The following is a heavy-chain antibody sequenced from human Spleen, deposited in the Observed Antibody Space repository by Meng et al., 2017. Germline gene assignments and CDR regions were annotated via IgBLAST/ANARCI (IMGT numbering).Heavy chain of an antibody. CDR1: GFTFSTYA. CDR2: ISDNGGAT. D-gene: IGHD2-21*01. Sequence: GESLKISCAASGFTFSTYAMSWVRQAPGKALEWVSTISDNGGATHYADSVKGRFTVSRDNDKNSLYLQMNSLRVEDTAVYYCARDLACFGGNCYYNWLDPWGQGTLVTVSS. J-gene: IGHJ5*02. CDR3: ARDLACFGGNCYYNWLDP. V-gene: IGHV3-23*01.